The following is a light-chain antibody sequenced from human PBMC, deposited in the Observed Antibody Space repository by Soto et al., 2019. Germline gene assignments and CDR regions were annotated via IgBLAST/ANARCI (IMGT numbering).Light chain of an antibody. CDR1: QTISNW. CDR3: QQYHTSSIT. Sequence: DIQMTQSPSTLSASVGDRVTITCRASQTISNWLAWYQQKPGKAPTLLIYDASTLERGVPSRFSGTGSGTEFTLSIDSLQPDDFATYYCQQYHTSSITFGQGTKVDIK. V-gene: IGKV1-5*01. J-gene: IGKJ1*01. CDR2: DAS.